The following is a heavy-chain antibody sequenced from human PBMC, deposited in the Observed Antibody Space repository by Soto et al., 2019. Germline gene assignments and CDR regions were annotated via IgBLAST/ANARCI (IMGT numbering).Heavy chain of an antibody. J-gene: IGHJ4*02. CDR3: ATGIDTGRYF. CDR1: GYSFSNYW. V-gene: IGHV5-51*01. Sequence: PGESLKISCKGSGYSFSNYWIGWVRQMPGKGLEWMGIIYPGTSETRYSPSFQGQVTFSADKSITTAYLQWSWLKASDTAVYYCATGIDTGRYFWGQGTLVTVSS. CDR2: IYPGTSET. D-gene: IGHD5-18*01.